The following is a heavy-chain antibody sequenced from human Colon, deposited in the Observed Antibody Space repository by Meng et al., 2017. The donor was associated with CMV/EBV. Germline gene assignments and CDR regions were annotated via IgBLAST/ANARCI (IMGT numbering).Heavy chain of an antibody. CDR3: AKYGLGYYGSGSYFDY. J-gene: IGHJ4*02. CDR2: IYSGGST. Sequence: GESLKISCAASGFTVSSNYMSWVRQAPGRGLEWVSVIYSGGSTYYADSVKGRFTISRDNSKNTLYLQMNSLRAEDTAIYYCAKYGLGYYGSGSYFDYWGQGTPVTVSS. V-gene: IGHV3-53*01. D-gene: IGHD3-10*01. CDR1: GFTVSSNY.